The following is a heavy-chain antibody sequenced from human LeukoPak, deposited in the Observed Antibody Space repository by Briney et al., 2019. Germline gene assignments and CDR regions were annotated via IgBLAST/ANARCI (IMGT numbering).Heavy chain of an antibody. CDR1: GYTFTSYG. J-gene: IGHJ4*02. D-gene: IGHD2-15*01. V-gene: IGHV1-18*01. Sequence: ASVKVSCKASGYTFTSYGISWVRQAPGQGLEWMGWISAYNGNTNYAQKLQGRVTMTTDTSTSTAYMELRSLRSDDTAVYYCARSSAIRGRWPGVFDYWGQGTLVTVSS. CDR2: ISAYNGNT. CDR3: ARSSAIRGRWPGVFDY.